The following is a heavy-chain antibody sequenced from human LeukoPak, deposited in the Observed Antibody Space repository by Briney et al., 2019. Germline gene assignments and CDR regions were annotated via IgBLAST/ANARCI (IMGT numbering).Heavy chain of an antibody. J-gene: IGHJ4*02. CDR3: ARDYYDSSGYIDY. CDR2: IIPIFGTA. Sequence: SVKVSCKASGGTFSSYTISWVRQAPGQGLEWMGRIIPIFGTANYAQKSQGRVTITTDESTSTAYMELSSLRPEDTAVYYCARDYYDSSGYIDYWGQGTLVTVSS. V-gene: IGHV1-69*05. D-gene: IGHD3-22*01. CDR1: GGTFSSYT.